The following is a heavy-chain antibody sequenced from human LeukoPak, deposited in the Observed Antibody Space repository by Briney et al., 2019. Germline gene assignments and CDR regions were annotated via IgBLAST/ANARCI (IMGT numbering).Heavy chain of an antibody. Sequence: GESLRLSCEASGLIFSSYWMSWVRQAPGKGLEWVANIKKDGSEMYYVDSVKGRFTISRDNSKNTLYLQMNSLRAEDTAVYYCAREGGSRYCSSTSCLGAPFDYWGQGTLVTVSS. V-gene: IGHV3-7*01. D-gene: IGHD2-2*01. CDR3: AREGGSRYCSSTSCLGAPFDY. CDR1: GLIFSSYW. J-gene: IGHJ4*02. CDR2: IKKDGSEM.